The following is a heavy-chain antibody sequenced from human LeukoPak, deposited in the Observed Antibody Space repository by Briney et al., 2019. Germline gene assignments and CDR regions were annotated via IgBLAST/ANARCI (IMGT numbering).Heavy chain of an antibody. J-gene: IGHJ4*01. CDR3: AKGIYSSGWSYFDY. CDR2: IKQDGSEK. CDR1: GFTFSSYW. Sequence: GGSLRLSCAASGFTFSSYWMSWVRQAPGKGLEWVANIKQDGSEKYYVDSVKGRFTISRDNAKNSLYLQMNSLRAEDTAVYYCAKGIYSSGWSYFDYWGHGTLVTVSS. D-gene: IGHD6-19*01. V-gene: IGHV3-7*03.